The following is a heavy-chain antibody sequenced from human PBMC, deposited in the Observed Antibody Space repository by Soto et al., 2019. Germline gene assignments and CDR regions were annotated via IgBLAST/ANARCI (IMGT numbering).Heavy chain of an antibody. V-gene: IGHV3-64*01. J-gene: IGHJ6*03. CDR2: ISSNGGST. D-gene: IGHD5-12*01. CDR3: ARVSVATTNYYYYYRDV. CDR1: GFTFSSYA. Sequence: EVQLVESGGGLVQPGGSLRLSCAASGFTFSSYAMHWVRQAPGKGLEYVSAISSNGGSTYYANSVKGRFTISRDNSKNTLYLQMGSLRAEDMAVYYCARVSVATTNYYYYYRDVWGKGTTVTVSS.